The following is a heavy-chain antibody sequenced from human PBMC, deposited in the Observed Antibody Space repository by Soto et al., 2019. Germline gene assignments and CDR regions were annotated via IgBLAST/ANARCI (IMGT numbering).Heavy chain of an antibody. D-gene: IGHD3-16*01. CDR2: IFSSGTT. V-gene: IGHV4-30-4*01. CDR3: ARVPSPFDYYYAMDV. CDR1: GDSISSGNKY. J-gene: IGHJ6*02. Sequence: QEQLRESGPGLVMPSQTLSLTCTVSGDSISSGNKYWSWIRQPPGKGLEWIGYIFSSGTTYYNPSLKSRLTMSLDASQNQFSLKLNSLTDADTAVYFCARVPSPFDYYYAMDVWGQGTTVTVSS.